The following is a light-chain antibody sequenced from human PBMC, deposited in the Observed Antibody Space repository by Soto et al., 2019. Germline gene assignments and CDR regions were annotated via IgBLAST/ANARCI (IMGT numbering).Light chain of an antibody. CDR3: GSWDSSLSAYV. CDR1: TSNVGIEH. V-gene: IGLV1-47*02. J-gene: IGLJ1*01. Sequence: QSVLTQPPSVSGTPGQRITISCSGSTSNVGIEHVYWYQQVPGTAPRLLVYSNNQRPSGVPDRFSASKSGTSASLAVSGLRSEDEAHYYYCGSWDSSLSAYVFGTGTKVTVL. CDR2: SNN.